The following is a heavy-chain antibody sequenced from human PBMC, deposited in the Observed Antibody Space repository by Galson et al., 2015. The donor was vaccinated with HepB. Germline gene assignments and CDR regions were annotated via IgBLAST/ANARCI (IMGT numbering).Heavy chain of an antibody. D-gene: IGHD2-2*01. CDR1: GYTFTGYY. CDR3: ARGELIVVVPAAVDY. J-gene: IGHJ4*02. CDR2: INPNSGGT. V-gene: IGHV1-2*02. Sequence: SVKVSCKASGYTFTGYYMHWVRQAPGQGLEWMGWINPNSGGTNYAQKFQGRVTVTRDTSISTAYMELSRLRSDDTAVYYCARGELIVVVPAAVDYWGQGTLVTVSS.